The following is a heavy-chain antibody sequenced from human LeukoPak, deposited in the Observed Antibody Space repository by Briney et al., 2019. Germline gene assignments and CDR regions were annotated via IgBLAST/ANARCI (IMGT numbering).Heavy chain of an antibody. CDR1: GGSINNDSFY. J-gene: IGHJ6*02. CDR2: MYYSGST. D-gene: IGHD5-12*01. V-gene: IGHV4-39*01. Sequence: SETLFLTCTVSGGSINNDSFYWGWIRQPPGKGLEWIGNMYYSGSTYYNPSLKSRLTISVDTSKNQFSLKLSSVTAADTAVYYCARTGVATSRYYYYAMDVWGQGTTVTVSS. CDR3: ARTGVATSRYYYYAMDV.